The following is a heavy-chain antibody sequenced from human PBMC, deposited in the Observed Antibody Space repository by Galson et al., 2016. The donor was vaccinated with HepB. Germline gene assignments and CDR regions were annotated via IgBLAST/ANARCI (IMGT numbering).Heavy chain of an antibody. V-gene: IGHV4-39*07. CDR3: ARDFRLGTTKTFDY. Sequence: SETLSLTCGVSGGFVSSSHYYWAWIRQPPGKGLEWIGSMSYSGRTNHNPSLESRVTISIDKSKNQFSLRLTSVNAADTAIYYCARDFRLGTTKTFDYWGQGTLVTVSS. CDR2: MSYSGRT. J-gene: IGHJ4*02. D-gene: IGHD5-12*01. CDR1: GGFVSSSHYY.